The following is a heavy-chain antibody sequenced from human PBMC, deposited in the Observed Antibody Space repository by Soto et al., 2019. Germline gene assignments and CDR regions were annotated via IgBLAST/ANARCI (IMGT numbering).Heavy chain of an antibody. CDR1: GGTFSSYT. D-gene: IGHD2-2*01. V-gene: IGHV1-69*02. J-gene: IGHJ6*02. Sequence: QVQLVQSGAAVKKPGSSVKVSCKASGGTFSSYTISWVRQAPGQGLEWMGRIIPILGIANYAQKFQGRVTTTADKSTSTAYMELSSLRSEDTAVYYCARVGVPAAIRYYYYGMDVWGQGTTVTVSS. CDR3: ARVGVPAAIRYYYYGMDV. CDR2: IIPILGIA.